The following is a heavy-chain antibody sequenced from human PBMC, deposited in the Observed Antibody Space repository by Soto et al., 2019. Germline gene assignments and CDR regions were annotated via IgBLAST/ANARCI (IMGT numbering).Heavy chain of an antibody. D-gene: IGHD2-21*02. CDR1: GGSISSIYW. CDR2: INHSGSA. CDR3: ASGGGGDCYHFRS. V-gene: IGHV4-4*02. J-gene: IGHJ4*02. Sequence: SETLSLTCTVSGGSISSIYWWSLVRQPPGKGLGWIGEINHSGSANFNPSLRGRVTISVDKSKNQFSLKLSSVTAADTAVYYCASGGGGDCYHFRSWGKRSLV.